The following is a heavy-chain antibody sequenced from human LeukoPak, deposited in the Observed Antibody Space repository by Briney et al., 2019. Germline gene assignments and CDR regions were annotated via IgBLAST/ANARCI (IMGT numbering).Heavy chain of an antibody. V-gene: IGHV5-51*01. Sequence: GESLKISCKGSGYSFTSYWIGWVRQMPGKGLEWMGMIYPGDSDTRYSPSFQGQVNISADKSISTAYLQWSSLKASDTAMYYCARLGSMTTVTTYFDYWGQGTLVTVSS. CDR2: IYPGDSDT. J-gene: IGHJ4*02. CDR3: ARLGSMTTVTTYFDY. D-gene: IGHD4-17*01. CDR1: GYSFTSYW.